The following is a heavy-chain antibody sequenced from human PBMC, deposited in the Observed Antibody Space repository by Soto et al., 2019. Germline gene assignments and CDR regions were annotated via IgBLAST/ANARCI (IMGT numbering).Heavy chain of an antibody. J-gene: IGHJ5*02. D-gene: IGHD6-19*01. CDR2: IYYSGST. V-gene: IGHV4-39*01. CDR1: GGSISSSSYY. Sequence: QLQLQESGPGLVKPSETLSLTCTVSGGSISSSSYYWGWIRQPPGKGLEWIGSIYYSGSTYYNPSLKSRVTISVDTSKNQFSLKPSSVTAADTAVYYCAPIAVAGLLDPWGQGTLVTVSS. CDR3: APIAVAGLLDP.